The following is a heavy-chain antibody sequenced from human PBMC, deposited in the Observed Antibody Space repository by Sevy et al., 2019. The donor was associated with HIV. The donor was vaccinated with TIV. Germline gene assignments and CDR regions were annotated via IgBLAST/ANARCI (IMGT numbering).Heavy chain of an antibody. CDR3: ARDLEFYDYGDYGPAFMPDY. CDR2: IWFDGSNT. J-gene: IGHJ4*02. Sequence: GGSLRLSCAASGFTFSTYGMHWVRQAPGKGLEWVAVIWFDGSNTNYADSVKDRFTISRDMAKNTLHLQMNSLRVEDTAVYYCARDLEFYDYGDYGPAFMPDYWGQGTLVTVSS. D-gene: IGHD4-17*01. V-gene: IGHV3-33*01. CDR1: GFTFSTYG.